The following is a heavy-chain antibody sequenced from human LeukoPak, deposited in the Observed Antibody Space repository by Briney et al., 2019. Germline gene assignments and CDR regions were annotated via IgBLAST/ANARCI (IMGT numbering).Heavy chain of an antibody. Sequence: GGSLRLSCAASGFTFSDYYMSWIRQAPGKGLEWISYVSSGSSTIYYADSVKGRFTVSRDNGKNSLYLQMNSLRAEDTAVYYCARDRTIVAYDAFIIWGQGTMVTVSS. CDR1: GFTFSDYY. J-gene: IGHJ3*02. CDR3: ARDRTIVAYDAFII. CDR2: VSSGSSTI. V-gene: IGHV3-11*04. D-gene: IGHD3-22*01.